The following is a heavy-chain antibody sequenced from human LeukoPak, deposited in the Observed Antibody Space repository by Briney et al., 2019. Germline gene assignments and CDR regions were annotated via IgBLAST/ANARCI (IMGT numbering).Heavy chain of an antibody. V-gene: IGHV1-69*05. CDR3: ARGGVVPAATHYYMDV. CDR2: IIPIFGTA. CDR1: GGTFRSYA. J-gene: IGHJ6*03. D-gene: IGHD2-2*01. Sequence: GASVKVSCKASGGTFRSYAISWVRQAPGQGLEWMGGIIPIFGTANYAQKFQGRVTITTDESTSTAYMELSSLRSEDTAVYYCARGGVVPAATHYYMDVWGKGTTVTVSS.